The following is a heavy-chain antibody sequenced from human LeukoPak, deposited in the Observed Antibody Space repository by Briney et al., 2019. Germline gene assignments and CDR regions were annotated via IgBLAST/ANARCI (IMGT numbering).Heavy chain of an antibody. D-gene: IGHD2-21*01. CDR1: GGSFSGYY. Sequence: SETLSLTCAVYGGSFSGYYWSWIRQPPGKGLEWIGEINHSGSTNYNPSLKSRVTISVDTSKNQFSLKLSSVTAADTAVYYCARHVPYSSYYYYMDVWGKGTTVTVSS. V-gene: IGHV4-34*01. CDR2: INHSGST. J-gene: IGHJ6*03. CDR3: ARHVPYSSYYYYMDV.